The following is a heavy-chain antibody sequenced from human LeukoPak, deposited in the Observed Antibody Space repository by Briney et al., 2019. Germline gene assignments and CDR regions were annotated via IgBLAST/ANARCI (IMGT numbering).Heavy chain of an antibody. CDR1: GGYISSYY. Sequence: SETLSLTCTVSGGYISSYYWPWVRQPPGKGLEWIGYIYYSGSTNYNPSLESRVSISVDTTKNQFSLKLSSGTAADTAVYYCARDNNDSYDYWGQGTLVTVSS. D-gene: IGHD3-22*01. V-gene: IGHV4-59*01. CDR3: ARDNNDSYDY. CDR2: IYYSGST. J-gene: IGHJ4*02.